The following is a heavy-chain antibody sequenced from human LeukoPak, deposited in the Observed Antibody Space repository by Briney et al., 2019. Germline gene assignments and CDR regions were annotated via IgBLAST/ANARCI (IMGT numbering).Heavy chain of an antibody. CDR3: ATFSWYNHFDY. V-gene: IGHV4-31*11. Sequence: KPSETLSLTCAVYGGSFSGYYWSWIRQHPGKGLEWIGYIYYSGSTYYNPSLKSRVTISVDTSKNQFSLKLSSVTAADTAVYYCATFSWYNHFDYWGQGTLVTVSS. CDR2: IYYSGST. CDR1: GGSFSGYY. D-gene: IGHD6-13*01. J-gene: IGHJ4*02.